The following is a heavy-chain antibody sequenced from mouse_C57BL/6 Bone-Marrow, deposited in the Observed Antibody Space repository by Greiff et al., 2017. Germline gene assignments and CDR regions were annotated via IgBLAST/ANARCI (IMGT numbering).Heavy chain of an antibody. Sequence: EVQRVESGGGLVQPGGSLKLSCAASGFTFSDYGMAWVRQAPRKGPEWVAFISNLAYSIYYADTVTGRFTISRENAKNTLYLEMSSLRSEDTAMYYCARHGGRFSWFAYWGQGTLVTVSA. J-gene: IGHJ3*01. CDR3: ARHGGRFSWFAY. CDR2: ISNLAYSI. CDR1: GFTFSDYG. V-gene: IGHV5-15*01.